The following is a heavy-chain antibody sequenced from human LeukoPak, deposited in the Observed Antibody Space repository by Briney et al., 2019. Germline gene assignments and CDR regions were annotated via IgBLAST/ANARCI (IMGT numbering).Heavy chain of an antibody. J-gene: IGHJ4*02. D-gene: IGHD1-26*01. V-gene: IGHV3-23*01. CDR1: GFTFCSYA. CDR2: ISGSGGRT. Sequence: PGGSLRLSCAASGFTFCSYAMSWVRQAPGKGLEWVSAISGSGGRTYHADSVKGRFTISRDNSKNTLYLQMNSLRAEDTAVYYCAKGGESYRTGLDYWGQGTLVTVSS. CDR3: AKGGESYRTGLDY.